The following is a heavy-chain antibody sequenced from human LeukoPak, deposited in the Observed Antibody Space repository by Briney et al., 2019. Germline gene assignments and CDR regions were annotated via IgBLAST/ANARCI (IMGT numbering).Heavy chain of an antibody. D-gene: IGHD3-10*01. CDR2: IYTSGST. CDR1: GGSISSGSYY. Sequence: PSQTLSLTCTVSGGSISSGSYYWSWIQQPAGKGLEWIGRIYTSGSTNYNPSLKSRVTISVDTSKNQFSLKLSSVTAADTAVYYCARAGGIFRGIYSSAKNYYMDVWGKGTTVTVSS. J-gene: IGHJ6*03. V-gene: IGHV4-61*02. CDR3: ARAGGIFRGIYSSAKNYYMDV.